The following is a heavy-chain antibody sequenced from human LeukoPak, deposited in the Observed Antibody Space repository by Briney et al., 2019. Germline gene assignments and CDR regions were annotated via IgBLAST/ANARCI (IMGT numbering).Heavy chain of an antibody. CDR1: GFTFSIYS. CDR3: AKDAAQPPVDY. Sequence: GGSLRLTCAASGFTFSIYSMNWVRQAPGKGLEWVSFISYNGDTILYADSVKGRFTTSRDNSKNTLYLQMNSLRAEDTAVYYCAKDAAQPPVDYWGQGTLVTVSS. D-gene: IGHD6-6*01. CDR2: ISYNGDTI. J-gene: IGHJ4*02. V-gene: IGHV3-48*01.